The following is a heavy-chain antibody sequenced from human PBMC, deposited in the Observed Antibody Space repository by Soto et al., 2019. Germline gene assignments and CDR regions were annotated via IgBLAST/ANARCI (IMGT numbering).Heavy chain of an antibody. J-gene: IGHJ4*02. CDR3: AKADTLPPLFDY. CDR2: ISGSGSTT. Sequence: PGGSLRLSCAASAFTFSSYAMSWVRQAPGKGLEWVSTISGSGSTTYYADSVKGRFTISRDNSKNTLYLQMNSLRAEDTAVYYCAKADTLPPLFDYWGQGTLVTVSS. V-gene: IGHV3-23*01. D-gene: IGHD2-15*01. CDR1: AFTFSSYA.